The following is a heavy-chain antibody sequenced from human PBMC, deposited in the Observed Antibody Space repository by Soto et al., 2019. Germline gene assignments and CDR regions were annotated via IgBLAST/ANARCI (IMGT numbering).Heavy chain of an antibody. CDR3: ATAYAYAFANRNYYRDALDI. Sequence: GESLKISCKASGYSFSFYWIGWVRQMPGKGLEWMAIMYPDDSDIRYSPSFEAHVTISADKSTSTAFLQWCSLKASDTAMYYCATAYAYAFANRNYYRDALDIWGQGTLVTVSS. CDR2: MYPDDSDI. D-gene: IGHD3-22*01. V-gene: IGHV5-51*01. CDR1: GYSFSFYW. J-gene: IGHJ3*02.